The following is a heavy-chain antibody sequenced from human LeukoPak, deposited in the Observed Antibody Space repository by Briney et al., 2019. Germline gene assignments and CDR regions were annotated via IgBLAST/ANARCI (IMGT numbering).Heavy chain of an antibody. D-gene: IGHD1-26*01. CDR2: ISNTGGST. Sequence: GGSLRLSCVASGFTFSNYAMSWVRQAPGKGLEWVSAISNTGGSTYYADSVKGRFTISRDNSKNTVYLQMNSLRAEDTALYYCARDYEGGTYFDYWGQGTLVTVSS. J-gene: IGHJ4*02. V-gene: IGHV3-23*01. CDR1: GFTFSNYA. CDR3: ARDYEGGTYFDY.